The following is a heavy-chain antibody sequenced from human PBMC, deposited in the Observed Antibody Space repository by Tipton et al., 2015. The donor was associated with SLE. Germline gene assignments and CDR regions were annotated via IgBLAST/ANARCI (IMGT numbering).Heavy chain of an antibody. Sequence: TLSLTCTVSGGSISTYYWNWIRQSPGKGLEWIANSHYSGTTNYNPSLKSRVTFSVDTSKNQFSLNLNSVTAADTAVYYCARGANWGSRDFQYWGQGTLVTVSS. V-gene: IGHV4-59*01. D-gene: IGHD7-27*01. CDR3: ARGANWGSRDFQY. J-gene: IGHJ4*02. CDR1: GGSISTYY. CDR2: SHYSGTT.